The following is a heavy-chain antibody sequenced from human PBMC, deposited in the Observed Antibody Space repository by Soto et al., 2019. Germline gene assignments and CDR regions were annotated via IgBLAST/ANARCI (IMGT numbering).Heavy chain of an antibody. D-gene: IGHD6-13*01. V-gene: IGHV1-3*01. Sequence: QVQLVQSGAEVKKPGASVKVSCKASGYTFTSYAMHWVREAPGQRHEWMGWINAGNGNTKYSQKLQGRVTITRHTSASRTYMELSSQRSEGTSVYYCSSSHIAAAPYGMDVWGQGTTVTVSS. CDR2: INAGNGNT. CDR1: GYTFTSYA. J-gene: IGHJ6*02. CDR3: SSSHIAAAPYGMDV.